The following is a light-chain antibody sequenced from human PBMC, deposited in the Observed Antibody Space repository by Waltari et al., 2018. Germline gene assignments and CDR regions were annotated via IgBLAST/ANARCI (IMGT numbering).Light chain of an antibody. V-gene: IGKV3-11*01. Sequence: EILLTQSPVTLSVSPGERATLSCKASQSVRSYLAWYQQKPGQAPRLHIYDASNRASGIPARFSGSGSGTDCTLTISDVEPEDFAVDYCQQRHDWPLNFGGGTKLEIK. J-gene: IGKJ4*01. CDR2: DAS. CDR1: QSVRSY. CDR3: QQRHDWPLN.